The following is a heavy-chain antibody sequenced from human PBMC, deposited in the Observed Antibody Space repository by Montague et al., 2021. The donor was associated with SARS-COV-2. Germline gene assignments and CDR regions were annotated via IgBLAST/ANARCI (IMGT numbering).Heavy chain of an antibody. CDR1: GDSISGINSY. V-gene: IGHV4-39*01. J-gene: IGHJ5*02. CDR2: LSYTVST. D-gene: IGHD3-22*01. CDR3: AKLDVNKTLVVACRRRCFDA. Sequence: SETLSLTCSVSGDSISGINSYWVWIRQPPGKGLESVVSLSYTVSTSYTVSLQIRVIISVYTSKNEFSLRLVSVAAADTSVYDCAKLDVNKTLVVACRRRCFDAWGQGTLVTVSS.